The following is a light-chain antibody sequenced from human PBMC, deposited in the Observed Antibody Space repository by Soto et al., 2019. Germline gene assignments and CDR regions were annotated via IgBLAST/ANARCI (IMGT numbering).Light chain of an antibody. Sequence: DIQMTQSPSTLSASVVDRVTITFRASQSLSSWLAWYEQKPGKATKLLIYDASSFESGVPSRFSVSVSGTEFTLTLGSLQPDHFETYYCQQYNSYSWTFCQGTKV. CDR3: QQYNSYSWT. J-gene: IGKJ1*01. V-gene: IGKV1-5*01. CDR2: DAS. CDR1: QSLSSW.